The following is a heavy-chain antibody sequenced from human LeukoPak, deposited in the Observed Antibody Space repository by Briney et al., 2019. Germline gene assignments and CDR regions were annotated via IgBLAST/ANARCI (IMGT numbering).Heavy chain of an antibody. Sequence: GASVKVSCKASGYTFTNYFITWVRQAPGQGLEWMGWINVYNGNTNYVQKLQGRVTMTTDTSTSTAYMELRSLRSDDTAVYYCARARGGSYYYNYMDVWGKGTTVTVSS. J-gene: IGHJ6*03. CDR2: INVYNGNT. V-gene: IGHV1-18*01. CDR1: GYTFTNYF. CDR3: ARARGGSYYYNYMDV. D-gene: IGHD3-16*01.